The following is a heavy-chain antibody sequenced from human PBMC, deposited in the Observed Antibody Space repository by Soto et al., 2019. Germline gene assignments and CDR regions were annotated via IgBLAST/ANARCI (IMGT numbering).Heavy chain of an antibody. CDR3: ARHYAGYSSGWTLLYFDY. V-gene: IGHV4-39*01. CDR2: IYYSGST. D-gene: IGHD6-19*01. Sequence: SETLSLTCTVSGGSISSSSYYWGWIRQPPGKGLEWIGSIYYSGSTYYNPSLKSRVTITVDTSRNQFSLKLSSVTAADTAVYYCARHYAGYSSGWTLLYFDYWGQGTLVTVS. CDR1: GGSISSSSYY. J-gene: IGHJ4*02.